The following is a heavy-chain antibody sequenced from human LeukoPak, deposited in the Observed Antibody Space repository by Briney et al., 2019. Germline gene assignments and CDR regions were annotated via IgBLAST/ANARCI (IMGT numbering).Heavy chain of an antibody. CDR1: GYTFTSYD. CDR3: ARDQREYDFWSGYPNGWFDP. J-gene: IGHJ5*02. V-gene: IGHV1-8*01. CDR2: MNPNSGNT. D-gene: IGHD3-3*01. Sequence: ASVKVSCKASGYTFTSYDINWVRQATGQGLEWMGWMNPNSGNTGYAQKFQGRVTMTRNTSISTAYMELSSLRSEDTAVYYCARDQREYDFWSGYPNGWFDPWGQGTLVTVSS.